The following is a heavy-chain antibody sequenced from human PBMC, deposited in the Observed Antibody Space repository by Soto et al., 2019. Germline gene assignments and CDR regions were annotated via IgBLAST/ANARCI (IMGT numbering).Heavy chain of an antibody. J-gene: IGHJ3*01. CDR2: IHSDGSST. Sequence: EVQLVESGGGLVRPGGSLRLSCAASGFTFSYYWMHWVRQAPGKGLVWVSRIHSDGSSTTYADFVKGRFIISRDNAMNTVDLQMNSVRVEDRVVYYCARGDRGAFDLWGQGTVVTVSS. D-gene: IGHD3-16*01. V-gene: IGHV3-74*01. CDR1: GFTFSYYW. CDR3: ARGDRGAFDL.